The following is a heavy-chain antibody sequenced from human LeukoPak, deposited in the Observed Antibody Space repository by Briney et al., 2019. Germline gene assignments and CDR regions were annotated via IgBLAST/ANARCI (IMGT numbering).Heavy chain of an antibody. J-gene: IGHJ4*02. CDR1: GFTFSSYG. Sequence: GGSLRLSCAASGFTFSSYGMHWVRQAPGKGLEWVAFIRYDGSNKYYADSVKGRFTISRDTSKNTLYLQMNSLSAEDTAVYYCAKAHYYGSGSYNDFDYWGQGTLVTVSS. CDR3: AKAHYYGSGSYNDFDY. V-gene: IGHV3-30*02. CDR2: IRYDGSNK. D-gene: IGHD3-10*01.